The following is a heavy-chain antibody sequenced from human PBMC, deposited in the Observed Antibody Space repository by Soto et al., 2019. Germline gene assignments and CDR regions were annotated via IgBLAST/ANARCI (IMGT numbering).Heavy chain of an antibody. D-gene: IGHD3-22*01. V-gene: IGHV1-69*13. CDR3: ARARLPYYDNSGKAVDY. CDR2: IIPIFGTA. J-gene: IGHJ4*02. Sequence: ASVKVSCKASGGTFSSYAISWVRQAPGQGLEWMGGIIPIFGTANYAQKFQGRVTITADESTSTAYMELSSLRSEDTAVYYCARARLPYYDNSGKAVDYWGQRTVVTVSS. CDR1: GGTFSSYA.